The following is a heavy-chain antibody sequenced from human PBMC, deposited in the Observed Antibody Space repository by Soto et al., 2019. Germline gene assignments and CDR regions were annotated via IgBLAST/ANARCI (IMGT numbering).Heavy chain of an antibody. CDR3: ARQTYSSSSSRRISLSYWFDP. J-gene: IGHJ5*02. CDR2: IYPGDSDT. Sequence: GESLKISCKGSGYSFTSYWIGWVRQMPGKGLEWMGIIYPGDSDTRYSPSFQGQVTISADKSISTAYLQWSSLKASDTAMYYCARQTYSSSSSRRISLSYWFDPWGQGTLVTVSS. D-gene: IGHD6-6*01. CDR1: GYSFTSYW. V-gene: IGHV5-51*01.